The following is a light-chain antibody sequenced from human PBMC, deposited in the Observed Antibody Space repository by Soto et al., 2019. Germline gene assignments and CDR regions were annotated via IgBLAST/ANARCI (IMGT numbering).Light chain of an antibody. V-gene: IGKV3-20*01. CDR2: GGS. CDR3: QQYGTSPRT. J-gene: IGKJ1*01. Sequence: EIVLTQSPGTLSLSPGERATLSCRASQSVSSTYLAWYQQKPGQAPRLLIYGGSSRATGIPDRFSGSGSGTHFTLTISRLEPEDFPVYYCQQYGTSPRTFGQGTKVEIK. CDR1: QSVSSTY.